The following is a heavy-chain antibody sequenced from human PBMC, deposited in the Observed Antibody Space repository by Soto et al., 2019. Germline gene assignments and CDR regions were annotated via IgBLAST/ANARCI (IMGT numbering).Heavy chain of an antibody. D-gene: IGHD4-17*01. Sequence: ASVKVSCKASGYTFTTYDISLVRQAPGQGLEWMGWISPYNGNTNYAQKFQDRVTMTTDTSTSTAYMEVRSLRSDDTAVYYCARILTTDWYFDLWGRGTLVTVSS. CDR1: GYTFTTYD. J-gene: IGHJ2*01. CDR2: ISPYNGNT. V-gene: IGHV1-18*01. CDR3: ARILTTDWYFDL.